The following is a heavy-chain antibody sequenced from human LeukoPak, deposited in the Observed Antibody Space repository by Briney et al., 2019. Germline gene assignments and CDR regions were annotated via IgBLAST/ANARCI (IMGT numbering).Heavy chain of an antibody. D-gene: IGHD3-22*01. J-gene: IGHJ4*02. Sequence: GGSLRLSCAVSGFPFSAYAMSWVSQAPGKGLEWVSYISSSGSNIYYADSVKGRFAITRDNAKNSLYLQMSSLRAEDTAVYYCARDPSPYYYDSSGYPSSFDYWGQGTLVTVSS. CDR1: GFPFSAYA. CDR3: ARDPSPYYYDSSGYPSSFDY. CDR2: ISSSGSNI. V-gene: IGHV3-48*03.